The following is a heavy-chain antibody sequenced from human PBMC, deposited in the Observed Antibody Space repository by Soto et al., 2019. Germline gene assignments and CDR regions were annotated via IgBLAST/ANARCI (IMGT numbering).Heavy chain of an antibody. CDR2: IYYSGST. Sequence: PSETLSLTCTVSGVSISSTTYYWGWIRQPPGKGLEWIGSIYYSGSTYYSPSFQGQVTISADKSISAAFLQWSSLKASDTAMYYCVRPFDSSGWYDYWGQGTLVTVSS. V-gene: IGHV4-39*07. CDR3: VRPFDSSGWYDY. J-gene: IGHJ4*02. D-gene: IGHD6-19*01. CDR1: GVSISSTTYY.